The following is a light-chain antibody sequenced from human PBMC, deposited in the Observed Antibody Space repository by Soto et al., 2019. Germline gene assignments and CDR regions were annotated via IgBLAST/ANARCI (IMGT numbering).Light chain of an antibody. J-gene: IGLJ1*01. CDR2: DVS. CDR1: SSDVGAYNY. CDR3: SSYAGRYTYV. V-gene: IGLV2-11*01. Sequence: LTQPRSVSGSPGQSVTISCTGTSSDVGAYNYVSWYQQHPGKAPKLIIYDVSERPSGVPDRSSGSKSGNTASLTISGLQAEDEADYYCSSYAGRYTYVFATGTKVTV.